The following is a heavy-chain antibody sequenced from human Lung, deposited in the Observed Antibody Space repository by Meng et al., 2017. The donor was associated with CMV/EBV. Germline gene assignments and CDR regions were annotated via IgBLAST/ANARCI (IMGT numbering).Heavy chain of an antibody. CDR3: ARGLAVAGTSHFDY. CDR1: GYTFTGYY. D-gene: IGHD6-19*01. Sequence: ASVKVSCKASGYTFTGYYMHWVRQAPGQGLEWMGWINPNSGGTNYAQKFQGRVTMTRDTSISTAYMELSRLRADDTAVYYCARGLAVAGTSHFDYWGQGTLVTASS. CDR2: INPNSGGT. J-gene: IGHJ4*02. V-gene: IGHV1-2*02.